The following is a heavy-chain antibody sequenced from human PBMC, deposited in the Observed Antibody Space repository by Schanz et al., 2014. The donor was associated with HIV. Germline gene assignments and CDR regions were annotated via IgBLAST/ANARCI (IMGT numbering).Heavy chain of an antibody. CDR2: IKQDGSEK. CDR3: ARGSGPYYYYYGMDV. D-gene: IGHD3-10*01. V-gene: IGHV3-7*01. CDR1: GLMFSSYW. J-gene: IGHJ6*02. Sequence: EVQLVESGGGLVQPGGSLRLSCAASGLMFSSYWMSWVRQAPGKGLEWVANIKQDGSEKYYVDSVKGRFTISRDNSKNTLYLQMNSLRADDTAVYYCARGSGPYYYYYGMDVWGQGTTVTVSS.